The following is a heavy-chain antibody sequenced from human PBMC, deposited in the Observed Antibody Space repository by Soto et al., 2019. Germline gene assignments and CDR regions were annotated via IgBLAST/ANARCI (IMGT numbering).Heavy chain of an antibody. V-gene: IGHV1-2*04. Sequence: GASVKVSCKASGYTFTGYYMHWVRQAPGQGLEWMGWINPNSGGTNYAQNFKGWVTMTRDTSISTAYMELIKLRSDDTAVYYCARERYVDCSGKNCHDSYDYWGRGTQVTVSS. CDR3: ARERYVDCSGKNCHDSYDY. CDR2: INPNSGGT. D-gene: IGHD2-15*01. CDR1: GYTFTGYY. J-gene: IGHJ4*02.